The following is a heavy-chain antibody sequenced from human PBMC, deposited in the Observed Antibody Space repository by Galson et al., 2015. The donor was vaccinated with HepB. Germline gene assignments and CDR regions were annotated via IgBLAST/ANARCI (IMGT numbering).Heavy chain of an antibody. J-gene: IGHJ1*01. CDR1: GYRSTNYW. CDR3: ASAVHGTHYFHQ. D-gene: IGHD1-1*01. Sequence: QSGAEVKKPGESLKISCQASGYRSTNYWIAWARQMPGKGLAWLGLIHPTDSDTKYSPSLQGQVTISADKSIDSAYLQWSSLKASDTAIYYCASAVHGTHYFHQWGQGTLVTVSS. V-gene: IGHV5-51*01. CDR2: IHPTDSDT.